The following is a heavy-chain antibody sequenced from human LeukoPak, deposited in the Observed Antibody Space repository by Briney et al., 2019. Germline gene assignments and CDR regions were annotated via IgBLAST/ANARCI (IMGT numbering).Heavy chain of an antibody. J-gene: IGHJ4*02. D-gene: IGHD3-22*01. V-gene: IGHV4-31*03. Sequence: SETLSLTCTVSGGSISSGGYYWSWIRQHPGKGLEWIGYIYYSGSTYYNPSLKSRVTISVDTSKNQFSLKLSSVTAADTAVYYCARDTDSSGLMGGYFDYWGQGTLVTVS. CDR1: GGSISSGGYY. CDR3: ARDTDSSGLMGGYFDY. CDR2: IYYSGST.